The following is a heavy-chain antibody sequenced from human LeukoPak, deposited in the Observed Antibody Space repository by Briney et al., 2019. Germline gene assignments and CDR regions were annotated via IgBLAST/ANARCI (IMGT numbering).Heavy chain of an antibody. CDR3: AREFTIFGVVLFDY. V-gene: IGHV4-34*01. CDR2: INHSGST. J-gene: IGHJ4*02. Sequence: PSETLSLTCAVYGGSFSGYYWSWIRQPPGKGLEWIGEINHSGSTNYNPSLKSLVTISVDTSKNQFSLKLSSVTAADTAVYYCAREFTIFGVVLFDYWGQGTLVTVSS. CDR1: GGSFSGYY. D-gene: IGHD3-3*01.